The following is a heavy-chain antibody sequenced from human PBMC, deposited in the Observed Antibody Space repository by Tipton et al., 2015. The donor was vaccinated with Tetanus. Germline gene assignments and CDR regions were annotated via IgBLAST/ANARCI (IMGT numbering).Heavy chain of an antibody. D-gene: IGHD2-15*01. CDR2: ISYDGSNK. J-gene: IGHJ5*02. CDR1: GFTFSSYA. CDR3: ARDPGYCSGGSCYFAGWFDP. Sequence: CAASGFTFSSYAMHWVRQAPGKGLEWVAVISYDGSNKYYADSVKGRFTISRDNSKNTLYLQMNSLRAEDTAVYYCARDPGYCSGGSCYFAGWFDPWGQGTLVTVSS. V-gene: IGHV3-30-3*01.